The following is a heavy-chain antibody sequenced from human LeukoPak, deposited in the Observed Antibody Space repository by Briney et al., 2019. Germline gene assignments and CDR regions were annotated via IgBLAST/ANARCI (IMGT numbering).Heavy chain of an antibody. CDR1: GFTFSSYA. CDR3: AKGKEGSSGWLNWFDP. J-gene: IGHJ5*02. V-gene: IGHV3-23*01. D-gene: IGHD6-19*01. Sequence: SGGSLRLSCAASGFTFSSYAMSWVRQAPGKGLEWVSAISGSGGSTYYADSVKGRFTISRDNSKNTLYLQMNSLRAEDTAVYYCAKGKEGSSGWLNWFDPWGQGTLVTVSS. CDR2: ISGSGGST.